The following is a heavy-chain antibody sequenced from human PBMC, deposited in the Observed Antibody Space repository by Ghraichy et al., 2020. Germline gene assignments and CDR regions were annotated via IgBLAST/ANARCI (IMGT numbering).Heavy chain of an antibody. CDR2: IYDNGRT. CDR3: ASPPAYDSSGYYYFDY. J-gene: IGHJ4*02. Sequence: SETLSLTCTVSGGSISTSNYYWGWIRQPPGKGLEWIWSIYDNGRTFYNPSLKSRVTISVDTSKNQFSLKLSSVTAADTAIYYCASPPAYDSSGYYYFDYWGQGSLVTVSS. V-gene: IGHV4-39*01. CDR1: GGSISTSNYY. D-gene: IGHD3-22*01.